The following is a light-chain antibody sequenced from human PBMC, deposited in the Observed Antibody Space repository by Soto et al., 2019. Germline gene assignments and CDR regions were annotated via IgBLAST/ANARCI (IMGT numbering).Light chain of an antibody. CDR2: KTS. CDR3: QQYNSYSPWT. J-gene: IGKJ1*01. Sequence: DIQMTQSPSTLSASVGDRGSITCRASQSLNSWLAWYQQKPGKAPKLLIYKTSTLESGVPSRFSGSGSGTEFTLTICNLQPDDFATYFCQQYNSYSPWTFGQGTKVDIK. CDR1: QSLNSW. V-gene: IGKV1-5*03.